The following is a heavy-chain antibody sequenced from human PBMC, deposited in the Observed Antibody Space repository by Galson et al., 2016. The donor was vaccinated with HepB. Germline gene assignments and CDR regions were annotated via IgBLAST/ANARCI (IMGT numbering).Heavy chain of an antibody. Sequence: SLRLSCAASGFTFNSCVMSWVRQAPGKGLEWISTISGSGFSTHYADSVKGRSTISRDNSKNPLYLQMNSLRAEDTAVYYCATTVNYYYDTSGYPNAFDYWGQGTLVTVSS. CDR1: GFTFNSCV. V-gene: IGHV3-23*01. CDR3: ATTVNYYYDTSGYPNAFDY. J-gene: IGHJ4*02. D-gene: IGHD3-22*01. CDR2: ISGSGFST.